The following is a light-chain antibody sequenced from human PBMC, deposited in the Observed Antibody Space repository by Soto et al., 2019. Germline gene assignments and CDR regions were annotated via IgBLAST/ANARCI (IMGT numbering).Light chain of an antibody. V-gene: IGKV3-20*01. CDR3: QQYGSSPRT. CDR1: QSVSSY. Sequence: EIVMTQYPATLSVSPGERAILSCRASQSVSSYLAWYQQKPGQAPRLLIYGASSRATGIPDRFSGSGSGTDFTLTISRLEPEDFAVYYCQQYGSSPRTFGQRSKVDIK. J-gene: IGKJ1*01. CDR2: GAS.